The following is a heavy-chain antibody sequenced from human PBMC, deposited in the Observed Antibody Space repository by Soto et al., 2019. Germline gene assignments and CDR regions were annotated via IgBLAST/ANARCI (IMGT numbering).Heavy chain of an antibody. Sequence: ASVKVSCKASGYTFTNYAILWVRQAPGHRLEWMGWINAANGNTEYSQKFQGRVTITRDTSASTAYMELSSLRSEDTAVYYCARDSDRSPHIVALPTHYYYGMDVWGQGTTVTVSS. CDR2: INAANGNT. CDR3: ARDSDRSPHIVALPTHYYYGMDV. V-gene: IGHV1-3*01. J-gene: IGHJ6*02. CDR1: GYTFTNYA. D-gene: IGHD2-21*01.